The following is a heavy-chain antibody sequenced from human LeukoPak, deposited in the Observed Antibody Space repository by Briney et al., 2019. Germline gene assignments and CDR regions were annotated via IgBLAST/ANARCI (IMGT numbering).Heavy chain of an antibody. D-gene: IGHD4-11*01. Sequence: GGSLRLSCAASGFTFSSYWMHWVRQAPGKGLVWVSRINSDGSSTSYADSVKGRFTISRDNAKNTLYLQMNSLRAEDTAVYYCARGTTVTTLELGVEHYYYYMDVWGKGTTVTVSS. CDR3: ARGTTVTTLELGVEHYYYYMDV. V-gene: IGHV3-74*01. CDR2: INSDGSST. J-gene: IGHJ6*03. CDR1: GFTFSSYW.